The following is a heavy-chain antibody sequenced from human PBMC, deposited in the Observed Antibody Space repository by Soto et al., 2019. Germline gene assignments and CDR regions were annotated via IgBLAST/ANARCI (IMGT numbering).Heavy chain of an antibody. V-gene: IGHV1-18*04. D-gene: IGHD2-2*01. J-gene: IGHJ6*02. Sequence: QVQLVQSGAEVKKPGASVKVSCKASGYTFTSYGISWVRQAPGQGLEGMGWISAYNGNTNYAQKLQGRVTMTTDTSTSTAYMELRSLRSDDTAVYYCAREGTDIVVVPAAIMDYYYGMDVWGQGTTVTVS. CDR2: ISAYNGNT. CDR1: GYTFTSYG. CDR3: AREGTDIVVVPAAIMDYYYGMDV.